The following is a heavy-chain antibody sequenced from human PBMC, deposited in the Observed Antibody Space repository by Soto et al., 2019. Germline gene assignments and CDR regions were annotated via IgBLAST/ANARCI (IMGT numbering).Heavy chain of an antibody. CDR3: ARDFFRAELLYFEEPRPSEEYYYGMDV. CDR2: INPYSGGT. J-gene: IGHJ6*02. D-gene: IGHD3-10*01. Sequence: ASVKVSCKASGYTFTGHFLHWVRQAPGQGLEWMGWINPYSGGTNYAQKFQGRVTMTRVTSISTAYMELSGLRADDTAVYYCARDFFRAELLYFEEPRPSEEYYYGMDVWGQGTTVTVSS. V-gene: IGHV1-2*02. CDR1: GYTFTGHF.